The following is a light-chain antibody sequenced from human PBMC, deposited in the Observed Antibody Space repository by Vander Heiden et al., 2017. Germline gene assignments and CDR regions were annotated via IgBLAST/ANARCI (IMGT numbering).Light chain of an antibody. V-gene: IGKV1-9*01. Sequence: DIQLTQSPSFLSASVGDRVTITCRASQGISSYLAWYQQKPGKAPKLLIYAASTLQSGVPSRFRGSGSGTEFTLTVRSLQAEDFATYYCQQLYSYPSTFGHGTKVDIK. CDR1: QGISSY. J-gene: IGKJ3*01. CDR3: QQLYSYPST. CDR2: AAS.